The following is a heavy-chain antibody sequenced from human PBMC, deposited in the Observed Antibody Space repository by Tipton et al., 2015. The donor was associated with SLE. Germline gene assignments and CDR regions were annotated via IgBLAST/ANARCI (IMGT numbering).Heavy chain of an antibody. J-gene: IGHJ4*02. D-gene: IGHD2-15*01. CDR2: IWHDGSNK. Sequence: SLRLSCAASGFTFSSYGMHWVRQAPGKGLEWVAVIWHDGSNKYYADSVKGRFTISRDNSKNTLYLQMNSLRAEDTAVYYCAKVFRMGSRGEFDYWGQGTLVTVSS. V-gene: IGHV3-33*06. CDR3: AKVFRMGSRGEFDY. CDR1: GFTFSSYG.